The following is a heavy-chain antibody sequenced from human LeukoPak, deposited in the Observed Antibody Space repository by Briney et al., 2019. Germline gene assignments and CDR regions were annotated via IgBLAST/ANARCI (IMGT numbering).Heavy chain of an antibody. CDR3: ARGHSSGYYGY. CDR1: GGSFSGYY. V-gene: IGHV4-34*01. Sequence: PSETLSLTCAVYGGSFSGYYWSWIRQPPGKGLEWIGESNHSGSTNYNPSLKSRVTISVDTSKNQFSLKLSSVTAADTAVYYCARGHSSGYYGYWGQGTLVTVSS. CDR2: SNHSGST. J-gene: IGHJ4*02. D-gene: IGHD3-22*01.